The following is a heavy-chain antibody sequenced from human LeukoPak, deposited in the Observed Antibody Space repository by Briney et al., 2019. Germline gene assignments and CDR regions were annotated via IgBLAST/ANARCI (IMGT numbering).Heavy chain of an antibody. CDR3: AGGGDGYYDSSA. D-gene: IGHD3-22*01. CDR1: GFIFSNFE. CDR2: IKQDGNEK. Sequence: GGSLRLSCAASGFIFSNFEMSWVRQAPGKGLEWVANIKQDGNEKYYVDSVKGRFTISRDNAKNSLYLQMNSLRAEDTVVYYCAGGGDGYYDSSAWGQGTLVTVSS. V-gene: IGHV3-7*04. J-gene: IGHJ4*02.